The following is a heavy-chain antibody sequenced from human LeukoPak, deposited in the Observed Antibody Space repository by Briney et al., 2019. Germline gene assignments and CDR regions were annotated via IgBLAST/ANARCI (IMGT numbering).Heavy chain of an antibody. CDR2: ISGSGGST. D-gene: IGHD5-24*01. CDR1: GFTFSSYG. J-gene: IGHJ4*02. Sequence: PGGSLRLSCGASGFTFSSYGMSWARQAPGKGLEWVSAISGSGGSTYYADSVKGRFAISRDNSKNTLYLQMNSLRAEDTAVYYCAKGGYNYRYYFDYWGQGTLVTVSS. CDR3: AKGGYNYRYYFDY. V-gene: IGHV3-23*01.